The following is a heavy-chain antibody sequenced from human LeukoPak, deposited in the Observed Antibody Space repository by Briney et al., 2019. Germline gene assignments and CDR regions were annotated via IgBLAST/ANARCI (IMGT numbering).Heavy chain of an antibody. J-gene: IGHJ5*02. Sequence: SETLSLTCAVYGGSFSGYYWSWIRQPPGKGLEWIGEINHSGSTNYNPALKRRGTIAVDTSKNQFSLKLSSGTAADTALYYCARSFRYSGSYGPHWFEPWGQGTLVTVSS. CDR1: GGSFSGYY. V-gene: IGHV4-34*01. D-gene: IGHD1-26*01. CDR2: INHSGST. CDR3: ARSFRYSGSYGPHWFEP.